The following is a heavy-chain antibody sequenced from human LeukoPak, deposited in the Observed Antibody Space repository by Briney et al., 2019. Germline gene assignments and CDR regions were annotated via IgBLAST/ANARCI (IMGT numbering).Heavy chain of an antibody. CDR1: GFTFDDYA. CDR2: ISGDDAST. J-gene: IGHJ4*02. D-gene: IGHD2-15*01. V-gene: IGHV3-43*02. CDR3: ARVDCSGGSCYFDY. Sequence: GGSLRLSCAASGFTFDDYAMHWVRQAPGKGLEWVSLISGDDASTYYADSVRGRFTISRDNAKNTLDLQMSSLRAEDTAVYYCARVDCSGGSCYFDYWGQGTLVTVSS.